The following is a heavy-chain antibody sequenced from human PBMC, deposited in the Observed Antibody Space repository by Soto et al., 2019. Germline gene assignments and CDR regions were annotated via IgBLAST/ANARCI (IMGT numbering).Heavy chain of an antibody. D-gene: IGHD2-2*02. J-gene: IGHJ4*02. CDR1: GSRFSNYV. CDR3: AREGRGKKAGYNGLVSLGY. V-gene: IGHV1-69*06. Sequence: SVKVSCKVSGSRFSNYVISWVRQAPGHGLEWLGRIIPIFNSTEYAQSFQGRVTITADKSTSTASLELSSLRSDDTAVYYCAREGRGKKAGYNGLVSLGYWGQGTLVTVSS. CDR2: IIPIFNST.